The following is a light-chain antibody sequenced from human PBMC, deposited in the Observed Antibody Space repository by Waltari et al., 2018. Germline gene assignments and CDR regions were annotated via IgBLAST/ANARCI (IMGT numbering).Light chain of an antibody. V-gene: IGKV1-5*03. CDR1: QSISNW. Sequence: DIQMTQSPSTLSPSVGDRVTITCRASQSISNWLAWYQQKPGKAPKLLIYKASSLQIGAPSRFSGSGSGTEFTLTISSLQPDDFATYYCQQYRSFWTFGQGTKVEVK. J-gene: IGKJ1*01. CDR3: QQYRSFWT. CDR2: KAS.